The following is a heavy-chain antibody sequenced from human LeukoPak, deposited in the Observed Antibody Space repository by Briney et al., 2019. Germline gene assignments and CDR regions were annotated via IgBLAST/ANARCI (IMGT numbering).Heavy chain of an antibody. CDR2: IYYSGST. J-gene: IGHJ4*02. CDR1: GGSISSYY. Sequence: SETLSLTCTVSGGSISSYYWSWIRQPPGKGLEWIGYIYYSGSTNYNLSLKSRVTISVDTSKNQFSLKLSSVTAADTAVYYRARGRPYCTNGVCTDYWGQGTLVTVSS. D-gene: IGHD2-8*01. V-gene: IGHV4-59*01. CDR3: ARGRPYCTNGVCTDY.